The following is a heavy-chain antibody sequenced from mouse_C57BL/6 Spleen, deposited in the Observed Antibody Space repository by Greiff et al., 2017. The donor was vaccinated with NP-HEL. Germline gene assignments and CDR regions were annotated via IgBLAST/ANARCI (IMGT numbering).Heavy chain of an antibody. D-gene: IGHD2-4*01. CDR2: IYPGSGNT. CDR3: ARRYDYDGGYAMDY. Sequence: QVQLQQSGAELVRPGASVKLSCKASGYTFTDYYINWVKQRPGQGLEWIARIYPGSGNTYYNEKFKGKATLTAEKSSSTAYMQLSSLTSEDSAVYFCARRYDYDGGYAMDYWGQGTSVTVSS. V-gene: IGHV1-76*01. CDR1: GYTFTDYY. J-gene: IGHJ4*01.